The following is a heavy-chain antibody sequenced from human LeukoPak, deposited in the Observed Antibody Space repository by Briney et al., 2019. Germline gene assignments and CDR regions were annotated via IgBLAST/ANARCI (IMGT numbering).Heavy chain of an antibody. J-gene: IGHJ4*02. CDR3: ARGGSSGYYYG. CDR2: LYTSGST. CDR1: GGSISSYY. Sequence: SETLSLTCTVSGGSISSYYWSWIRQPAGKELEWIGRLYTSGSTNYNPSLKSRVTMSVDTSKNQFSLKLTSMTAADTAVSYCARGGSSGYYYGWGQGTLVTVSS. V-gene: IGHV4-4*07. D-gene: IGHD3-22*01.